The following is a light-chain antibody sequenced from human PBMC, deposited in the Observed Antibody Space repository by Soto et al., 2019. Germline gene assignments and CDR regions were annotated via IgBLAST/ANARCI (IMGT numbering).Light chain of an antibody. CDR3: ASWDDSLKGGL. CDR2: SDG. V-gene: IGLV1-44*01. CDR1: SSNIGRNT. J-gene: IGLJ2*01. Sequence: QAVVTQPPSASGTPGQRVTISCSGSSSNIGRNTVNWYQQVPGAAPKLLIFSDGQRPSGVPDRFSGSRTGTSASLAISGLQSDDEADYYCASWDDSLKGGLFGGGTQLTVL.